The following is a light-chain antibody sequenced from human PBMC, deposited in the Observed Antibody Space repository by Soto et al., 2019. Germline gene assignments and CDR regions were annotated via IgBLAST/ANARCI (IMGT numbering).Light chain of an antibody. Sequence: IVLTQSPGTLSLSPWERATLSCGASQSVTGNYLAWYQQKPGQPPRLLIFGASTRATGIPDRFSGSGSGTDFTLTINRLEPEDFAVYFCHQYGSSPSTFGQGTKVDIK. CDR1: QSVTGNY. CDR3: HQYGSSPST. J-gene: IGKJ1*01. V-gene: IGKV3-20*01. CDR2: GAS.